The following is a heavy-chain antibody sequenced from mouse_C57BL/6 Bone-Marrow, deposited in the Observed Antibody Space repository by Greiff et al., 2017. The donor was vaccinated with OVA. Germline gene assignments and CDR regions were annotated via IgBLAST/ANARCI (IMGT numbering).Heavy chain of an antibody. CDR2: ISGGGGNT. J-gene: IGHJ1*03. CDR3: ARHEGNYYGSSPYFDV. Sequence: EVKVVDSGGGLVKPGGSLKLSCAASGFTFSSYTMSWVRQTPEKRLEWVATISGGGGNTYYPDSVKGRFTISRDNAKNTLYLQMSSLRSEDTALYYCARHEGNYYGSSPYFDVWGTGTTVTVSS. V-gene: IGHV5-9*01. D-gene: IGHD1-1*01. CDR1: GFTFSSYT.